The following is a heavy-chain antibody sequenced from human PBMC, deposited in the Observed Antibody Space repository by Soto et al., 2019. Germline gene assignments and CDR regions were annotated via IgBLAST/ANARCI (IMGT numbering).Heavy chain of an antibody. CDR1: GFTFSSYS. J-gene: IGHJ2*01. D-gene: IGHD6-19*01. CDR2: ISSNSSIM. CDR3: ARVAVAGHYWYFDL. V-gene: IGHV3-48*01. Sequence: EVQLVESGGGLVQPGGSLRLSCAASGFTFSSYSMNWVRQAPGKGLEWVSDISSNSSIMYYADSVKGRFTISRDNAKNSLYLQMNSLRAEDTAVYYCARVAVAGHYWYFDLWGRGTLVTVSS.